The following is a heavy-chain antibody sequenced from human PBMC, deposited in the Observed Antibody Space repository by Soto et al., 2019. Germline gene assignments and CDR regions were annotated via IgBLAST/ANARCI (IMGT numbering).Heavy chain of an antibody. J-gene: IGHJ4*02. CDR3: AREPVGGGWHIDW. V-gene: IGHV1-8*01. D-gene: IGHD6-19*01. CDR2: MNPNSGNT. CDR1: GYTFTSYD. Sequence: QVQLVQSGAEVKKPGASVKVSCKASGYTFTSYDINWVRQATGQGLEWMGWMNPNSGNTGYAQKFQGRVTINRNTCISTGYAELRSVRSAATAVYYCAREPVGGGWHIDWWGQGTVVTVSA.